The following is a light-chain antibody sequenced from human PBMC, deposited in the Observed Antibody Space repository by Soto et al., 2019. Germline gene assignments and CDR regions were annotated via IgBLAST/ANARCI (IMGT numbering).Light chain of an antibody. Sequence: QSVLTQPASVSGSPGQSITISCTGTISDVGNYNLVSWYQHHPGKAPKIMIYEVSKRPSGVSNRFSGSKSGDTASLTISGLQAEDEADYYCCAYAGSNYVFGTGNKVTVL. V-gene: IGLV2-23*02. J-gene: IGLJ1*01. CDR3: CAYAGSNYV. CDR2: EVS. CDR1: ISDVGNYNL.